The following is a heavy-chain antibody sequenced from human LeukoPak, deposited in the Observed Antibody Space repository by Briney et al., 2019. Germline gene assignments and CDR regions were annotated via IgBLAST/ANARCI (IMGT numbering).Heavy chain of an antibody. CDR1: GFTFSSSG. D-gene: IGHD1-14*01. CDR2: ISYDGSDK. V-gene: IGHV3-30*18. J-gene: IGHJ4*02. Sequence: PGGSLRLSCAASGFTFSSSGMHWVRQAPGKGLEWVAVISYDGSDKYYADSVKGRFTISRDNSKNTLYLQMNSLRAEDTAVYYCAKDRSSNRALNYWGQGTLVTVSS. CDR3: AKDRSSNRALNY.